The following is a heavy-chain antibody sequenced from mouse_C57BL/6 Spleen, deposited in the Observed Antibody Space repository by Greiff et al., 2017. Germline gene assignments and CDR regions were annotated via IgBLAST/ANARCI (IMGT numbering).Heavy chain of an antibody. V-gene: IGHV3-6*01. CDR1: GYSITSGYY. Sequence: EVKLQESGPGLVKPSQSLSLTCSVTGYSITSGYYWNWIRQFPGNKLEWMGYISYDGSNNYNPSLKNRISITRDTSKNQFFLKLNSVTTEDTATYYCARENYGWNYWGQGTTLTVSS. CDR3: ARENYGWNY. J-gene: IGHJ2*01. CDR2: ISYDGSN. D-gene: IGHD1-2*01.